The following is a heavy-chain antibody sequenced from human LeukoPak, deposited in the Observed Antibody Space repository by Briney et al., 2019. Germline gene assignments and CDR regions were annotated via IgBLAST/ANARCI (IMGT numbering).Heavy chain of an antibody. CDR3: ARETHLATHFFDY. CDR2: ISSSGSTI. J-gene: IGHJ4*02. V-gene: IGHV3-48*04. Sequence: PGGSLRLSCAASGFTFSAYWMSWVRQAPGKGLEWVSYISSSGSTIYYADSVKGRFTISRDNAKNSLYLQMNSLRAEDTAVYYCARETHLATHFFDYWGQGTLVTVSS. CDR1: GFTFSAYW. D-gene: IGHD3-3*02.